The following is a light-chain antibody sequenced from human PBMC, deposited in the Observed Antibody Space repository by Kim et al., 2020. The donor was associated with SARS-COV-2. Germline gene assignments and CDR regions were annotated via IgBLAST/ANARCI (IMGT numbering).Light chain of an antibody. CDR1: AGAVTSGNY. Sequence: QTVVTQEPSLTVSPGGTVTLTCASSAGAVTSGNYPNWFQQRPGQAPRPLIYSTNNRHSWTPARFSGSLVGDKAALTLSTAQPEDEAVYHCLLYYGGAQLVFGGGTQLTVL. CDR3: LLYYGGAQLV. V-gene: IGLV7-43*01. CDR2: STN. J-gene: IGLJ3*02.